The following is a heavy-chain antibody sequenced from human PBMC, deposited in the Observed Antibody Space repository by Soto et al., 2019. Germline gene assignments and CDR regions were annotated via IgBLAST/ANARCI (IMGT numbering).Heavy chain of an antibody. Sequence: GGSLRLSCAASGFTFSSYSMNWVRQAPGKGLEWVSSISSSSYIYYADSVKGRFTISRDNAKNSLYLQMNSLRAEDTAVYYCARGDGYHAFDIWGQGTMVTVSS. CDR2: ISSSSYI. CDR3: ARGDGYHAFDI. V-gene: IGHV3-21*01. D-gene: IGHD5-12*01. CDR1: GFTFSSYS. J-gene: IGHJ3*02.